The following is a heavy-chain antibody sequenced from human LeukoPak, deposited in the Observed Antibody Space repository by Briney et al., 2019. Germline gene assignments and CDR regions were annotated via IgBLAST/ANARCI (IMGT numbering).Heavy chain of an antibody. V-gene: IGHV4-39*01. CDR2: IYYSGIT. CDR1: GVSISSNTYY. J-gene: IGHJ4*02. CDR3: ARHDSLQYNYGRGYFDY. D-gene: IGHD5-18*01. Sequence: PLETLSLTCTVSGVSISSNTYYWGWIRQPPGKGLEWIVSIYYSGITYYSPSLKSRVTISVDTSKNQFSLRLSSVTAADTAVFYCARHDSLQYNYGRGYFDYWGQGTLVTVSS.